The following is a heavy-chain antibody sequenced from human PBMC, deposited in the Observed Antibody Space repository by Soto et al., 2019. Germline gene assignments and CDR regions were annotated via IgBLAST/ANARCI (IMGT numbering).Heavy chain of an antibody. J-gene: IGHJ6*02. CDR3: ARPRRGVTIYCGMDV. CDR2: INHSGST. Sequence: QVQLQQWGAGLLKPSETLSLTCAVYGGSFSGYYWSWIRQPPGKGLEWIGEINHSGSTNYNPSLKSRVTISVDTSKNQLCLKLSSVTAADAAVDCCARPRRGVTIYCGMDVWGQGTTVTVSS. CDR1: GGSFSGYY. D-gene: IGHD3-3*01. V-gene: IGHV4-34*01.